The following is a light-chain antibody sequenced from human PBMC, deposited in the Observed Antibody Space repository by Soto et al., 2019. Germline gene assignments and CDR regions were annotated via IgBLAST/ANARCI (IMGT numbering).Light chain of an antibody. CDR2: GAS. Sequence: IVLTQSPGTLSLSPGERATLSCRASQSVNTNYLAWYQQKSGQAPRLLIYGASSRATGIPDRFSGSGSGTDLTLTISRLEPEDFAAYFCQQYGSSPITFGQGTRLEIK. CDR3: QQYGSSPIT. J-gene: IGKJ5*01. CDR1: QSVNTNY. V-gene: IGKV3-20*01.